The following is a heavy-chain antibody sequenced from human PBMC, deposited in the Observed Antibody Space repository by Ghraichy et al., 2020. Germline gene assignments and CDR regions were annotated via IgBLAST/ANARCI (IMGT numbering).Heavy chain of an antibody. CDR1: GDSVSSNSAA. CDR3: ARDILRYSSGDYGMDV. CDR2: TYYRSKWYN. Sequence: SLTLSLTCAISGDSVSSNSAAWNWIRQSPSRGLEWLGRTYYRSKWYNDYAVSVKSRITINPDTSKNQFSLQLNSVTPEDTAVYYCARDILRYSSGDYGMDVWGQGTTVTVSS. V-gene: IGHV6-1*01. J-gene: IGHJ6*02. D-gene: IGHD6-19*01.